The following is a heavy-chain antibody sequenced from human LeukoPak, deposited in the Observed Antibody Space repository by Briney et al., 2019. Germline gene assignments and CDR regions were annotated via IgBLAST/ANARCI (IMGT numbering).Heavy chain of an antibody. CDR2: IYPADSDI. V-gene: IGHV5-51*01. J-gene: IGHJ5*02. CDR1: GYSFTTYW. CDR3: ARQEYCSGGSCYTWFDP. Sequence: GESLKISCKGSGYSFTTYWIGWVRQMPGKGLEWMGIIYPADSDIRYSPSFQGQVTISADKSISTVYLQWSSLKASDTAMYYCARQEYCSGGSCYTWFDPWGQGTLVTVSS. D-gene: IGHD2-15*01.